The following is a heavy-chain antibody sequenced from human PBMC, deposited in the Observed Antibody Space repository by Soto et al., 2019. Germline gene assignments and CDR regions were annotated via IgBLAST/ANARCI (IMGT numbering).Heavy chain of an antibody. V-gene: IGHV1-18*01. CDR3: ARDRGYSNFLAAWFDF. D-gene: IGHD4-4*01. Sequence: ASVKVSCKASGYTFSSYGISWVRQAPGQGLEWMGRISVHNGNKSYAQKIQGRVTMTTDTSTSTAYMELRSLRSDDTAVYFCARDRGYSNFLAAWFDFWGQGTLVTVSS. CDR1: GYTFSSYG. CDR2: ISVHNGNK. J-gene: IGHJ5*01.